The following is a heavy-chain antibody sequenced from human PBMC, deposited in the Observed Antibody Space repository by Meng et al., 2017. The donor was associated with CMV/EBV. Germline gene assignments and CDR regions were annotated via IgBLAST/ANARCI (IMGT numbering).Heavy chain of an antibody. J-gene: IGHJ4*02. V-gene: IGHV3-23*01. CDR3: AKPIVVVPAAIESGFDY. CDR2: ISGSGGST. CDR1: GFTFSSYA. D-gene: IGHD2-2*01. Sequence: GESLKISCAASGFTFSSYAMSWVRQAPGKGLEWVSAISGSGGSTYYADSVKGRFTISRDNSKNTLYLQMNSLRAEDTAVYYRAKPIVVVPAAIESGFDYWGQGTLVTVSS.